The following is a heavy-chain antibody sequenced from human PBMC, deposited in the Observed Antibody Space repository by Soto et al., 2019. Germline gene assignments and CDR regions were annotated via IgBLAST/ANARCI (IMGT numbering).Heavy chain of an antibody. Sequence: PSETLSLTCTVSGGSISSGGYYWSWIRQHPGKGLEWIGYIYYSGSTYYNPSLKSRVTISVDTSKNQFSLKLSSVTAADTAVYYCARGDSSSWSPYLDYWGQGTLVTVSS. CDR3: ARGDSSSWSPYLDY. J-gene: IGHJ4*02. V-gene: IGHV4-31*03. D-gene: IGHD6-13*01. CDR1: GGSISSGGYY. CDR2: IYYSGST.